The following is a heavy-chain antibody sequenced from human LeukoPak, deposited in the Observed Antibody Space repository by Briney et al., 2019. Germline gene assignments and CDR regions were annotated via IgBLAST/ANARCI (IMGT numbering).Heavy chain of an antibody. Sequence: GASVKVSCKASGYTFTSYGISWVRQAPGQGLEWMGWISAYNGNTNYAQKLQGRVTMTTDTSTSTAYMELRSLRSDDTAVYYCARTPGDPRAENWFDPWGQGTLVTVSS. CDR1: GYTFTSYG. CDR2: ISAYNGNT. D-gene: IGHD2-21*01. V-gene: IGHV1-18*01. J-gene: IGHJ5*02. CDR3: ARTPGDPRAENWFDP.